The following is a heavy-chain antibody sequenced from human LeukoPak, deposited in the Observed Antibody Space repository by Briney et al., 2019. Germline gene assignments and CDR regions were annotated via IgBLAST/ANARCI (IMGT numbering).Heavy chain of an antibody. CDR1: GFTFSSYE. CDR3: ARDAMMVGYYYYYMDV. D-gene: IGHD2-2*01. CDR2: IYSSGNII. Sequence: GGSLRLSCAASGFTFSSYEMNWVRQAPGKGLEWVSYIYSSGNIIYYADSVKGRFTISRDNAKNSLYLQMNSLRAEDTAVYYCARDAMMVGYYYYYMDVWGKGTTATISS. V-gene: IGHV3-48*03. J-gene: IGHJ6*03.